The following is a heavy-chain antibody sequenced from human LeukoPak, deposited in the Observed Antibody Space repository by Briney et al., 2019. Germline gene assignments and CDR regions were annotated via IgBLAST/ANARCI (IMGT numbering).Heavy chain of an antibody. CDR3: ARDPYNWNDKYAFDI. V-gene: IGHV4-59*01. Sequence: PSETLSLTCTVPGGSISSYYWSWIRQPPGKGLEWIGYIFYSGSTNYNPSLKSRVTISVDTSKNQFSLKLSSVTAADTAVYYCARDPYNWNDKYAFDIWGQGTMVTVSS. CDR2: IFYSGST. J-gene: IGHJ3*02. CDR1: GGSISSYY. D-gene: IGHD1-1*01.